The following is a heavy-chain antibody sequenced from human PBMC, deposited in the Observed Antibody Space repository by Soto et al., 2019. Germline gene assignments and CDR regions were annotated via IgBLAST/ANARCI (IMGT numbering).Heavy chain of an antibody. V-gene: IGHV3-64D*06. J-gene: IGHJ5*02. CDR2: LSGDGRST. D-gene: IGHD5-18*01. Sequence: PEGFLRLSCSASGFTFRTYAIHWVRQAPGKGLEYVSALSGDGRSTYYADSVKGRFTVFRDNSKNTLFLQMSSLRVKDTAVYYCVKGNWAYSYNNWFDPWGQGTLVTVSS. CDR1: GFTFRTYA. CDR3: VKGNWAYSYNNWFDP.